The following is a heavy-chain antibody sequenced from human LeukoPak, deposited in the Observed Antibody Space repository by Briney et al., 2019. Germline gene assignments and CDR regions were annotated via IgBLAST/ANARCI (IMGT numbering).Heavy chain of an antibody. CDR3: ARTDYGDRLYYYMDV. CDR2: IIPIFGTA. D-gene: IGHD4-17*01. Sequence: ASVKVSCKASGGTFSSYAISWVRQAPGQGLEWMGGIIPIFGTANYAQKFQGRVMITADESTSTAYMELSSLRSEDTAVYYCARTDYGDRLYYYMDVWGKGTTVTISS. J-gene: IGHJ6*03. CDR1: GGTFSSYA. V-gene: IGHV1-69*13.